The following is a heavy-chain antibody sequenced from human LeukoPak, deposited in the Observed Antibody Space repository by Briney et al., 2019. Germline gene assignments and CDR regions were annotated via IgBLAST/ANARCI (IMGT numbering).Heavy chain of an antibody. J-gene: IGHJ3*02. CDR2: ISGSGGST. CDR1: GFTLSSYA. Sequence: PGGSLRLSCVASGFTLSSYAMSWVRQAPGKGLEWVSAISGSGGSTYYADSVKGRFTISRDNSKNTLYPQMNSLRAEDTAVYYCAKDRVAWDYYDSVNDAFDIWGQGTMVTVSS. V-gene: IGHV3-23*01. CDR3: AKDRVAWDYYDSVNDAFDI. D-gene: IGHD3-22*01.